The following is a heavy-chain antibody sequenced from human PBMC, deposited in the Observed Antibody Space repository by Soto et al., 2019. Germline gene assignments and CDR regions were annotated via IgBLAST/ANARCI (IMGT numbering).Heavy chain of an antibody. J-gene: IGHJ4*02. V-gene: IGHV3-30-3*01. CDR3: ARDDGDRTFDY. CDR2: ISYDGSNK. Sequence: VQLVESGGGVVQPGRSLRLSCAASGFTFSSYAMHWVRQAPGKGLEGVAVISYDGSNKYYADSVKGRFTISRDNSKNTLYLQMSSLRAEDTAVYYCARDDGDRTFDYWGQGTLVTVSS. D-gene: IGHD4-17*01. CDR1: GFTFSSYA.